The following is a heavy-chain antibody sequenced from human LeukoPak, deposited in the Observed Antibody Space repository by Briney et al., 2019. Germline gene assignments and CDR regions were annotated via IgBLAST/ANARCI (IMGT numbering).Heavy chain of an antibody. J-gene: IGHJ6*03. CDR2: MNPNSGGT. V-gene: IGHV1-2*02. Sequence: ASVKVSCKASGYTFTTYGISWVRQATGQGLEWMGWMNPNSGGTNYAQKFQGRVTMTRDTSISTAYMELSRLRSDDTAVYYCARNWGSSVYYYYMDVWGKGTTVTISS. CDR3: ARNWGSSVYYYYMDV. D-gene: IGHD7-27*01. CDR1: GYTFTTYG.